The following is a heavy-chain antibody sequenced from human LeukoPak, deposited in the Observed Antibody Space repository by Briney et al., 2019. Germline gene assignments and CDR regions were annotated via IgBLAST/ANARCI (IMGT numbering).Heavy chain of an antibody. V-gene: IGHV3-21*01. J-gene: IGHJ6*03. CDR1: GFTFSSYN. Sequence: GGSLRLSCAASGFTFSSYNMNWVRQAPGKGLEWVSSITSSSSYIYYADSVKGRFTISRDNAKNSLYLQMNSLRAEDTAVYYCARESHGYCSSTSCYGLYYYYYYMDVWGKGTTVTISS. CDR3: ARESHGYCSSTSCYGLYYYYYYMDV. D-gene: IGHD2-2*01. CDR2: ITSSSSYI.